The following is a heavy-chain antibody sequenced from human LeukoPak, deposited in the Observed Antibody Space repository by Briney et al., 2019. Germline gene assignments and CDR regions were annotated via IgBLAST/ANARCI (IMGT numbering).Heavy chain of an antibody. J-gene: IGHJ4*02. CDR2: ISDSGNT. CDR1: GFTLSSYA. Sequence: GGSLRLSCAASGFTLSSYAMSWVRQAPGKGLEWVSAISDSGNTYHADSVKGRFTISRDSSKNTLFLQMNRLRPEDAAVYYCARRSGIAVAGAFDYWGQGTLVTVSS. D-gene: IGHD6-19*01. V-gene: IGHV3-23*01. CDR3: ARRSGIAVAGAFDY.